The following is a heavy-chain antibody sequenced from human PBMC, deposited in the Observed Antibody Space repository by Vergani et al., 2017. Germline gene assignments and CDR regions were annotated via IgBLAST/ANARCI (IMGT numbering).Heavy chain of an antibody. CDR2: ISGSGGST. V-gene: IGHV3-23*01. J-gene: IGHJ4*02. CDR3: AKDRVLWFGRDWDY. D-gene: IGHD3-10*01. Sequence: EVQLLESGGGLVQPGGSLRLSCAASGFTFSSYAMSWVRQAPGTGLEWVSAISGSGGSTYYADSVKGRFTISRDNSKNTLYLQMNSLRAEDTAVYYCAKDRVLWFGRDWDYWGQGTLVTVSS. CDR1: GFTFSSYA.